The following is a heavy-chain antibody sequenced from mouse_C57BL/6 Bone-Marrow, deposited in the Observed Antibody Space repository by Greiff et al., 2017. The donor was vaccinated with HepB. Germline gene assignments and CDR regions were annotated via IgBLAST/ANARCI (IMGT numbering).Heavy chain of an antibody. Sequence: EVKVVESGGGLVQPGGSLSLSCAASGFTFTDYYMSWVRQPPGKALEWLGFIRNKANGYTTEYSASVKGRFTISRDTSQSILYLQMNALRAEDSATYYCASSYYGSSYWYFDVWGTGTTVTVSS. CDR3: ASSYYGSSYWYFDV. V-gene: IGHV7-3*01. CDR2: IRNKANGYTT. J-gene: IGHJ1*03. CDR1: GFTFTDYY. D-gene: IGHD1-1*01.